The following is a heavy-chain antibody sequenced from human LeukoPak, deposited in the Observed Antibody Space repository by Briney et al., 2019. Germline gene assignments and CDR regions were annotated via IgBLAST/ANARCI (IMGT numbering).Heavy chain of an antibody. CDR1: GYTFTGYY. J-gene: IGHJ5*02. Sequence: ASVKVSCKASGYTFTGYYMHWVRQAPGQGLEWMGWINPNSGGTNYAQKFQGRVTMTRDTSISTAYMELSRLRSDDAAVYYCAREGPHYDSSGYYGGWFDPWGQGTLVTVSS. CDR3: AREGPHYDSSGYYGGWFDP. CDR2: INPNSGGT. D-gene: IGHD3-22*01. V-gene: IGHV1-2*02.